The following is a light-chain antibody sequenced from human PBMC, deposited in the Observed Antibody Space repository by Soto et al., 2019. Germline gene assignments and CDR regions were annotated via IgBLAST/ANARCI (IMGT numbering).Light chain of an antibody. CDR3: QQYNSYPWT. Sequence: DIQMTQSPSTLSASVGDRVTITCRASQSISSWLAWYQQKPGKAPKLLFYDASSLESWVPSRFSGSGSGTEFTLTIRNLQPDEFATYYCQQYNSYPWTFGQGTTVEIK. CDR1: QSISSW. CDR2: DAS. J-gene: IGKJ1*01. V-gene: IGKV1-5*01.